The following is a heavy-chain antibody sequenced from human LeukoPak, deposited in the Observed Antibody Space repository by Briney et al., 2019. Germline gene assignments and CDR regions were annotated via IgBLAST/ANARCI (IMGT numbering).Heavy chain of an antibody. D-gene: IGHD1-26*01. CDR3: ARSGSYHFLGY. Sequence: MGWINPNSGGTNYAQKFQGRVTMTRDTSISTAYMELSRLRSNDTAVYYCARSGSYHFLGYWGQGTLVTVSS. V-gene: IGHV1-2*02. CDR2: INPNSGGT. J-gene: IGHJ4*02.